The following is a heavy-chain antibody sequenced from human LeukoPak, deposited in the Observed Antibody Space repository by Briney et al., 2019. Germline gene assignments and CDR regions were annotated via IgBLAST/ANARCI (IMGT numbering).Heavy chain of an antibody. Sequence: PTETLSLTCAVYGGSFSGYYWSWIRQPPGKGLEWLGEINHRGSTNYNPSLKSRVTISVDTSKNQFSLKLSSVTAADTAVYYCARTYYYGSGSYYNGNYYYGMDVWGKGTTVTVSS. CDR2: INHRGST. J-gene: IGHJ6*04. D-gene: IGHD3-10*01. CDR1: GGSFSGYY. CDR3: ARTYYYGSGSYYNGNYYYGMDV. V-gene: IGHV4-34*01.